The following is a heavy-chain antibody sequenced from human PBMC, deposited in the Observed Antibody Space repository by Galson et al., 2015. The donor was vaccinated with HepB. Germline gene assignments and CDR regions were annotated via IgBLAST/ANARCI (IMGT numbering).Heavy chain of an antibody. J-gene: IGHJ4*02. CDR1: GFTFSSYS. Sequence: SLRLSCAASGFTFSSYSMNWVRQAPGKGLEWVSSISSSSSYIYYADSVKGRFTISRDNAKNSLYLQMNSLRAEDTAVYYCARDFKTEHSAGWGQGTLVTVSS. CDR2: ISSSSSYI. D-gene: IGHD1/OR15-1a*01. V-gene: IGHV3-21*01. CDR3: ARDFKTEHSAG.